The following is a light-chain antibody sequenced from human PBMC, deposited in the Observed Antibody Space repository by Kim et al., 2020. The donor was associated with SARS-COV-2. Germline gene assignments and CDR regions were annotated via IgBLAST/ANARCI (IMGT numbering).Light chain of an antibody. CDR1: QSITSG. Sequence: RAATVGDTVTITCRASQSITSGLAWYQQKPGKAPKLLIYAVSNLDSGVPSRFSGSGSGTQFSLTIRSLQPDDFATYYCQQHNGYFGGGTKVDIK. CDR2: AVS. V-gene: IGKV1-5*01. CDR3: QQHNGY. J-gene: IGKJ4*01.